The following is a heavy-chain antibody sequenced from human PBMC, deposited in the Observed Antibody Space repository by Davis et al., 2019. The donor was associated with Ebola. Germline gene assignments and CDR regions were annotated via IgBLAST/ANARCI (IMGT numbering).Heavy chain of an antibody. D-gene: IGHD3-9*01. V-gene: IGHV3-30*03. CDR1: GFTFGSYG. Sequence: GESLKISCAASGFTFGSYGMHWVRQAPGKGLEWVAVISYDGSNKYYADSVKGRFTISRDNSKNTLYLQMNSLRAEDTAVYYCASQDYDILTGYYSPYGMDVWGQGTTVTVSS. CDR3: ASQDYDILTGYYSPYGMDV. CDR2: ISYDGSNK. J-gene: IGHJ6*02.